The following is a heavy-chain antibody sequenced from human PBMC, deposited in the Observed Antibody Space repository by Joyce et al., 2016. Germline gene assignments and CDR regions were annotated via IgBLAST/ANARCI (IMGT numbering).Heavy chain of an antibody. V-gene: IGHV1-3*01. CDR2: INVANGNV. CDR3: ARGVGSGYDKGYDY. CDR1: GYTFITYA. D-gene: IGHD3-9*01. Sequence: QVQLVQSGSEVRKPGASVKVSCKASGYTFITYAIHWLRQAPGQRLEWMAWINVANGNVGYSQKFQGRFTVTSDTSASTVYMDLSSLTSEDTAVYFCARGVGSGYDKGYDYWGQGTLVTVSS. J-gene: IGHJ4*02.